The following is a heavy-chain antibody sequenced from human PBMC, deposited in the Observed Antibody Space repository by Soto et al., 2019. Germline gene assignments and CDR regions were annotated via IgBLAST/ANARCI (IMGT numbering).Heavy chain of an antibody. J-gene: IGHJ4*02. CDR1: GYTFTSYG. CDR3: ARDPESYSSSWYPHFDY. V-gene: IGHV1-18*01. CDR2: ISAYNGNT. D-gene: IGHD6-13*01. Sequence: ASVKVSCKASGYTFTSYGISWVRQAPGQGLEWIGWISAYNGNTNYAQKLRGRVTMTTDTSTSTAYMELRSLRSDDKAVYYCARDPESYSSSWYPHFDYWGQGTLVTVSS.